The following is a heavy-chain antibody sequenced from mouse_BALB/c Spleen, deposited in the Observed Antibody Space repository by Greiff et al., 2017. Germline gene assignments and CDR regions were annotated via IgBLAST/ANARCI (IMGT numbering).Heavy chain of an antibody. CDR3: ARSGNYDAMDY. CDR2: INSNGGST. Sequence: EVHLVESGGGLVQPGGSLKLSCAASGFTFSSYGMSWVRQTPDKRLELVATINSNGGSTYYPDSVKGRFTISRDNAKNTLYLQMCSLKSEDTAMYYCARSGNYDAMDYWGQGTSVTVSS. J-gene: IGHJ4*01. D-gene: IGHD2-1*01. CDR1: GFTFSSYG. V-gene: IGHV5-6-3*01.